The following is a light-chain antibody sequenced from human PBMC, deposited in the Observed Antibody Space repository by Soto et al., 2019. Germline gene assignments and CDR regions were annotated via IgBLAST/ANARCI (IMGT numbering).Light chain of an antibody. Sequence: EIVLTQSPGTLSLSPGERATLSCRASQSFSSSYLAWYQQKPGQAPRLLIYGASSRATGSPDRFSGSGCGTDFTLTISSLEPEDFAVYYCQHYGSALFTFGPGTKVDVK. V-gene: IGKV3-20*01. J-gene: IGKJ3*01. CDR2: GAS. CDR3: QHYGSALFT. CDR1: QSFSSSY.